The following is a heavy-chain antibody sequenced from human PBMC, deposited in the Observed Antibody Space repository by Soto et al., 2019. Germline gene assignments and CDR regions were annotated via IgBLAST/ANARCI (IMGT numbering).Heavy chain of an antibody. Sequence: GASVKVSCKASGYTFTSYDINWVRQATGQGLEWMGWMNPNSGNTGYAQKFQGWVTMTRDTSISTAYMELSRLRSDDTAVYYCARDPGYSGYDPTLYYYYGMDVWGQGTTVTVSS. CDR3: ARDPGYSGYDPTLYYYYGMDV. CDR1: GYTFTSYD. J-gene: IGHJ6*02. V-gene: IGHV1-8*01. CDR2: MNPNSGNT. D-gene: IGHD5-12*01.